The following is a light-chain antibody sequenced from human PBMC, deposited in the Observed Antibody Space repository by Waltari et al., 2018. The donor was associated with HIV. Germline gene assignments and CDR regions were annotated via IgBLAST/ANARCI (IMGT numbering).Light chain of an antibody. V-gene: IGKV3-20*01. CDR2: GSS. Sequence: EIVLTQSTGSLSLSPGERATLSCRASQTVSNRYLACYQQRPGQAPRLLIYGSSTRATGIPDRFSGSGSGTDFTLTISRLEPEDFAVYYCRTGVTFGPGTKVDIK. CDR3: RTGVT. CDR1: QTVSNRY. J-gene: IGKJ3*01.